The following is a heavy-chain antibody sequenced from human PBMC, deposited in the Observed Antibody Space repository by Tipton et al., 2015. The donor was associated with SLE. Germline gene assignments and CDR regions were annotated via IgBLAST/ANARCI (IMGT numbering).Heavy chain of an antibody. D-gene: IGHD2-21*02. J-gene: IGHJ6*02. V-gene: IGHV1-18*01. CDR2: VSANNGYT. CDR1: GYTLSSYA. CDR3: AIGGDCTGVRCFYYFGMDV. Sequence: QLVQSGAEVKKPGASVKVSCKASGYTLSSYAVTWVRQAPGQGLEWMGWVSANNGYTKYAQKFQGRVTLTTDTSTDTAYMDLRSLRSADTAGYYCAIGGDCTGVRCFYYFGMDVWGQGTTVTVSS.